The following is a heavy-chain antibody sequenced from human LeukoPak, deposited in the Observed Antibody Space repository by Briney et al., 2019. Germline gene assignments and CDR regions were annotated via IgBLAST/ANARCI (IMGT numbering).Heavy chain of an antibody. J-gene: IGHJ4*02. D-gene: IGHD3-22*01. V-gene: IGHV1-2*02. CDR2: INPNSGGT. Sequence: ASVKVSCKASGYTFTGYYMHWVRQAPGQGLEWMGWINPNSGGTNYAQKFQGRVTMTEDTSTDTAYMELSSLRSEDTAVYYCATATMIVVPNQDYFDYWGQGTLVSVSS. CDR3: ATATMIVVPNQDYFDY. CDR1: GYTFTGYY.